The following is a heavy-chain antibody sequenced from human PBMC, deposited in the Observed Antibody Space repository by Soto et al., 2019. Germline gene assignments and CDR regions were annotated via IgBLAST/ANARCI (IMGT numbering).Heavy chain of an antibody. CDR2: ISYDGSNK. D-gene: IGHD3-3*01. V-gene: IGHV3-30*18. Sequence: PGGSLRLSCAASGFTFSSYGMHWVRQAPGKGLEWVAVISYDGSNKYYADSVKGRFTISRDNSKNTLYLQMNSLRAEDTAVYYCAKDLITIFGVVMNYYYYYGMDVWGQGTTVTV. CDR1: GFTFSSYG. CDR3: AKDLITIFGVVMNYYYYYGMDV. J-gene: IGHJ6*02.